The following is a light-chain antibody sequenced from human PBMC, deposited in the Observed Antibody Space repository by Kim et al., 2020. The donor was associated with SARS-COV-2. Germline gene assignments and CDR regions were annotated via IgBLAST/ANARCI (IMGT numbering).Light chain of an antibody. Sequence: EIVMTQSPATLSVSPGERATLSCRASQSVTNNLAWYQQKPGQAPRLLIYATSTRATGVPARFSGSGSGTEFTLTISSLQSEDFALYFCQQYNEWPLTFGGGTKVDIK. CDR1: QSVTNN. V-gene: IGKV3-15*01. CDR2: ATS. J-gene: IGKJ4*01. CDR3: QQYNEWPLT.